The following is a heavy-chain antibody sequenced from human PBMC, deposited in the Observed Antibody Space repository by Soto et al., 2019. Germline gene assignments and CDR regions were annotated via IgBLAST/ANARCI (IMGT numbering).Heavy chain of an antibody. CDR2: ISYDGSNK. Sequence: GGSLRLSCAASGFTFSSCGMHWVRQAPGKGLEWVAVISYDGSNKYYVDSVKGRFTISRDNSKNTLYLQMNSLRAEDTAVYYCARDTGGMDVWGQGTTVTVSS. CDR3: ARDTGGMDV. CDR1: GFTFSSCG. V-gene: IGHV3-30*03. J-gene: IGHJ6*02.